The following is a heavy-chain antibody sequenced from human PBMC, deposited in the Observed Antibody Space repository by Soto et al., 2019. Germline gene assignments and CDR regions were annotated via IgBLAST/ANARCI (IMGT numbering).Heavy chain of an antibody. Sequence: PGGSLKLYCAASGFTFDDYAMHWVRQAPGKGLEWVSGISWNSGSIGYADSVKGRFTISRDNAKNSLYLQMNSLRAEDTALYYCAKATVAGDAFDIWGQGTMVTVSS. CDR3: AKATVAGDAFDI. J-gene: IGHJ3*02. V-gene: IGHV3-9*01. CDR2: ISWNSGSI. D-gene: IGHD6-19*01. CDR1: GFTFDDYA.